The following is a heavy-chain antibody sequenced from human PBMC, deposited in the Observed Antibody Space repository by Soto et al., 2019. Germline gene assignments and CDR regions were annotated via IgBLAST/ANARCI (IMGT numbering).Heavy chain of an antibody. CDR3: SRDTRFSVVGASGDY. Sequence: PGGSLRLSCAASGFTFSSYWMSWVRQAPGKGLEWVANIKQDGSEKYYVDSVKGRFTISRDNAKNSLYLQMNSLRAEDTAVYYCSRDTRFSVVGASGDYWGQGTLVTVSS. V-gene: IGHV3-7*03. D-gene: IGHD1-26*01. J-gene: IGHJ4*02. CDR2: IKQDGSEK. CDR1: GFTFSSYW.